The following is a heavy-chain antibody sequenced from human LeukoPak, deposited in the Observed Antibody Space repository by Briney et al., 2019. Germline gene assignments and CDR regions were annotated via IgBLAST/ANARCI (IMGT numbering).Heavy chain of an antibody. CDR1: GGTFSSYA. CDR2: IIPILGTT. Sequence: ASVKVSCKASGGTFSSYAISWVRQAPGQGLEWMGGIIPILGTTNYAQKFQGRVTITADESTSTAYMELSSLRSEDTAVYYCAREHNTMIVVDGLYYFDYWGQGTLVTVSS. V-gene: IGHV1-69*13. J-gene: IGHJ4*02. D-gene: IGHD3-22*01. CDR3: AREHNTMIVVDGLYYFDY.